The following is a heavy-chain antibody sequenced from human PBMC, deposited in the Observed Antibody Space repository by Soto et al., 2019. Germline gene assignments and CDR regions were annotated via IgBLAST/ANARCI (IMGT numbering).Heavy chain of an antibody. CDR3: AKDIWEADSSGRNPGY. CDR1: GFTFDDYT. CDR2: ISWDGGST. D-gene: IGHD3-22*01. Sequence: EVQLVESGGVVVQPGGSLRLSCAASGFTFDDYTMHWVRQAPGKGLEWVSLISWDGGSTYYADSVKGRFTISRDNSKNSLYLQMNSLRTEDTALYYCAKDIWEADSSGRNPGYWGQGTLVTVSS. V-gene: IGHV3-43*01. J-gene: IGHJ4*02.